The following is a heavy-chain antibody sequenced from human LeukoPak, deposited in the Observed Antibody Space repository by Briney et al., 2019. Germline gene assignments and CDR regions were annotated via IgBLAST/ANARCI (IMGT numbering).Heavy chain of an antibody. CDR3: ARDRSLKGLVYAFYI. CDR1: GGSISSGSYY. CDR2: IYTSGST. J-gene: IGHJ3*02. V-gene: IGHV4-61*02. Sequence: PSQTLSLTCTVSGGSISSGSYYWRWIRQPAGRGLEWIGRIYTSGSTNYNPSLKSRLTISVDTSKNQFSLKLSSVTAADTAVYYCARDRSLKGLVYAFYIWGQGTMVTVSS. D-gene: IGHD6-19*01.